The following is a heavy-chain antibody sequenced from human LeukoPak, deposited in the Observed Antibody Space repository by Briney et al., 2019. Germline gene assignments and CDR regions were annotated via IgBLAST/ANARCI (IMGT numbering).Heavy chain of an antibody. D-gene: IGHD3-10*01. CDR2: IYYSGNT. CDR1: GGSISSGGYY. V-gene: IGHV4-31*03. J-gene: IGHJ4*02. Sequence: SETLSLTCTVSGGSISSGGYYWSWIRQHPGKGLEWIGYIYYSGNTYYNPSLKSRVTISVDTSENQFSLKLSSVTAADTAVYYCARVLEYYYGSGSYYNDYWGQGTLVTVSS. CDR3: ARVLEYYYGSGSYYNDY.